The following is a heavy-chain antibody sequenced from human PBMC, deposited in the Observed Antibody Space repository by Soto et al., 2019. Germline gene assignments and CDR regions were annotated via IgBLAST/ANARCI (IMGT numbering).Heavy chain of an antibody. J-gene: IGHJ6*01. V-gene: IGHV3-23*01. CDR2: LSGSGGST. Sequence: YLRLCCAASGFIFSDYYMSWDRQTPGKGLEWVSALSGSGGSTYYADSVKGRFAISRDNSKNTLYLQMNCLRAEDTAVYYCARNPLSGNYYYYYHGMDVWVQGTTVTVSS. CDR1: GFIFSDYY. D-gene: IGHD2-21*02. CDR3: ARNPLSGNYYYYYHGMDV.